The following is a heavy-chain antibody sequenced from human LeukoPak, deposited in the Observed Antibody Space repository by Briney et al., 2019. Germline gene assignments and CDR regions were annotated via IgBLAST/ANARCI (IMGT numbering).Heavy chain of an antibody. D-gene: IGHD5-18*01. J-gene: IGHJ4*02. CDR3: ARDWKGYSYGYTDY. CDR1: GFTFSSYW. V-gene: IGHV3-7*01. Sequence: GGSLRLSCAASGFTFSSYWMSWVRQAPGKGLEWVANIKQDGSEKYYVDSVKGRFTISRDNAKNSLYLQMNSLRAEDTAVYYCARDWKGYSYGYTDYWGQGTLVTASS. CDR2: IKQDGSEK.